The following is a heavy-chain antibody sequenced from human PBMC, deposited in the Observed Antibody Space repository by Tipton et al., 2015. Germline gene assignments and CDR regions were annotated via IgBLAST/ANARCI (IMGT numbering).Heavy chain of an antibody. CDR1: GFTFSSYA. J-gene: IGHJ4*02. D-gene: IGHD5-18*01. CDR3: AKVRDVGYSSFDS. CDR2: ITGSGDRT. V-gene: IGHV3-23*01. Sequence: SLRLSCAASGFTFSSYAMNWVRQAPGKGLEWVSTITGSGDRTSYADSVKGRFTISRDNSKNTLSLQMSSLRADDTALYYCAKVRDVGYSSFDSWGQGTLVTVSS.